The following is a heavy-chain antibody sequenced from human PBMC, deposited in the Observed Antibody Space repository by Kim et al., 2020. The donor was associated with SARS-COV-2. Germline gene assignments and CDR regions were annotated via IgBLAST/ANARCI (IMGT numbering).Heavy chain of an antibody. D-gene: IGHD3-10*01. CDR3: ARHKGSGSGMNY. Sequence: SETLSLTCTVSGGSISSSSYYWGWIRQPPGKGLEWIGSIYYSGSTYYNPSLKSRVTISVDTSKNQFSLKLSSVTAADTAVYYCARHKGSGSGMNYWGQGTLVTVSS. J-gene: IGHJ4*02. CDR1: GGSISSSSYY. CDR2: IYYSGST. V-gene: IGHV4-39*01.